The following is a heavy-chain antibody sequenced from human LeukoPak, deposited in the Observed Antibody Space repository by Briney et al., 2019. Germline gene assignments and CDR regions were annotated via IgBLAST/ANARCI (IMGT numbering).Heavy chain of an antibody. CDR3: AKVNRITMVRGVIYYYGMDV. V-gene: IGHV3-30-3*01. CDR1: GFTFSSYA. Sequence: GGSLRLSCAASGFTFSSYAMHWVRQAPGKGLEWVAVISYDGSNKYYADSVKGRFTISRDNSKNTLYLQMNSLRAEDTAVYYCAKVNRITMVRGVIYYYGMDVWGQGTTVTVSS. D-gene: IGHD3-10*01. J-gene: IGHJ6*02. CDR2: ISYDGSNK.